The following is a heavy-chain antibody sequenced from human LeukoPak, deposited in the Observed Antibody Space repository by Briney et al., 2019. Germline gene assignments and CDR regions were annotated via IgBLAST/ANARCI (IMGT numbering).Heavy chain of an antibody. V-gene: IGHV3-48*01. J-gene: IGHJ4*02. D-gene: IGHD3-22*01. CDR1: GFTFSTYS. CDR2: ISSRSSSI. CDR3: ARDPDDSSGYYSTYFDY. Sequence: GGSLRLSCAASGFTFSTYSMNWVRQAPGKGLEWVSYISSRSSSIYYADSVKGRFTISRDNSKNTLYLQMNSLRAEDTAVYYCARDPDDSSGYYSTYFDYWGQGTLVTVSS.